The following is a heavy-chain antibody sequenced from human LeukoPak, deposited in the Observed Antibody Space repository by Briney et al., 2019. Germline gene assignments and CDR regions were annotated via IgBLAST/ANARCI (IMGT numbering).Heavy chain of an antibody. J-gene: IGHJ6*02. Sequence: ASVKVSCKTSGYSFNSHHVHWVRQAPGQGLEWMGINFFHDGTTSNTQKFPGRLTMTRDTSTSTVYMELSSLRSEDTAVYYYARDSGNYHYDMDVWGQGTTVIVSS. CDR3: ARDSGNYHYDMDV. D-gene: IGHD3-10*01. CDR1: GYSFNSHH. V-gene: IGHV1-46*02. CDR2: NFFHDGTT.